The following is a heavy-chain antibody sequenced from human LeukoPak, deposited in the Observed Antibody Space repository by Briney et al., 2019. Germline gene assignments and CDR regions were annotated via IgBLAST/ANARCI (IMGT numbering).Heavy chain of an antibody. CDR3: VQIPGGGY. V-gene: IGHV3-53*01. Sequence: TGGSLRLSCAASGFTVSSNQMTWVRQAPGKGLEWVSIIYGSGSTYYADSVKGRFTISRDNSKNMVYLQLNSLRAEDTAIFYCVQIPGGGYWGQGTLVTVSS. CDR2: IYGSGST. CDR1: GFTVSSNQ. D-gene: IGHD5-24*01. J-gene: IGHJ4*02.